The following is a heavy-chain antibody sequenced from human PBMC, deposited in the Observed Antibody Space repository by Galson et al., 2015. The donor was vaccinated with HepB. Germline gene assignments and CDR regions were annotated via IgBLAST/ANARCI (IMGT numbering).Heavy chain of an antibody. CDR3: AKDGWVVVVAGFFDY. CDR2: ISGSGGST. D-gene: IGHD2-15*01. V-gene: IGHV3-23*01. Sequence: SLRLSCAASGFTFSSYAMSWVRQAPGEGLEWVSAISGSGGSTYYADSVKGRFTISRDNSKNTLYLQMNSLRAEDTAVYYCAKDGWVVVVAGFFDYWGQGTLVTVSS. CDR1: GFTFSSYA. J-gene: IGHJ4*02.